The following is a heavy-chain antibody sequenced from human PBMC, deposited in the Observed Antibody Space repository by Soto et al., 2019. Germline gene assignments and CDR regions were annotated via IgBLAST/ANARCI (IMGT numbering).Heavy chain of an antibody. CDR3: ATFWSGTYGMDV. D-gene: IGHD3-3*01. V-gene: IGHV1-2*02. J-gene: IGHJ6*02. Sequence: ASVKVSCKASGSTFTGYYMHWVRQAPGQGLEWMGWINPNSGGTNYAQKFQGRVTMTRDTSISTAYMELSRLRSDDTAVYYCATFWSGTYGMDVWGQGTTVTVSS. CDR1: GSTFTGYY. CDR2: INPNSGGT.